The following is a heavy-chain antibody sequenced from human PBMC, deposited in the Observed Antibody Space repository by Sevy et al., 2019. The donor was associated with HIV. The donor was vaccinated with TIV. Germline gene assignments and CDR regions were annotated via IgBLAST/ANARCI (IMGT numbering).Heavy chain of an antibody. Sequence: GESLKISCAASGFNFSSYWMHWVRQAPGKGLVWVSRISSDGSITNYADSVKGRFTFSRDNAKNTVYLQMNRLRVEDTALYYCARAESVSTRNAMDVWGQGTTVTVSS. D-gene: IGHD4-17*01. CDR2: ISSDGSIT. J-gene: IGHJ6*02. CDR3: ARAESVSTRNAMDV. V-gene: IGHV3-74*01. CDR1: GFNFSSYW.